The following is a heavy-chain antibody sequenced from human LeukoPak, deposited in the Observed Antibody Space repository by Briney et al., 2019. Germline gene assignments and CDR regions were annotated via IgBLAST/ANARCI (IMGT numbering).Heavy chain of an antibody. J-gene: IGHJ6*03. V-gene: IGHV1-2*06. CDR2: INPNSGGT. D-gene: IGHD5/OR15-5a*01. Sequence: ASVKVSCKASGYTFTGYYMHWVRQAPGQGLEWMGRINPNSGGTNYAQKFQGRVTMTRDTSINTAYMDLSRLTSDDTAFYYCARGDSVRDYYYMDVWGKGTTVTVSS. CDR3: ARGDSVRDYYYMDV. CDR1: GYTFTGYY.